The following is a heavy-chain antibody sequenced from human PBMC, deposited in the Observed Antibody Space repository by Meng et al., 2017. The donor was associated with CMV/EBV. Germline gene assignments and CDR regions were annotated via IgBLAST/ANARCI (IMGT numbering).Heavy chain of an antibody. D-gene: IGHD3-3*01. CDR3: ARDNRRGGVDY. CDR2: IYYSGST. Sequence: QDHLQGSGAGLCMPSHTLSLTCTVSGGSFSSGDYYWSWIRQPPGKGLEWIGYIYYSGSTYYNPSLKSRVTISVDTSKNQFSLKLSSVTAADTAVYYCARDNRRGGVDYWGQGTLVTVSS. J-gene: IGHJ4*02. V-gene: IGHV4-30-4*08. CDR1: GGSFSSGDYY.